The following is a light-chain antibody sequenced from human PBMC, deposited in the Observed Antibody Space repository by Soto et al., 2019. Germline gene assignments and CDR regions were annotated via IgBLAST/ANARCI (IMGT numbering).Light chain of an antibody. CDR3: CSYAGSYTFWV. CDR1: SSDVGGYNY. J-gene: IGLJ3*02. Sequence: QSVLTQPRSVSGSPGQSVTISCTGTSSDVGGYNYVSWYQQHPGKAPKLMIFDVSKRPSGVPDRFSGSKSGSTASLTISGLQAEDEADYYCCSYAGSYTFWVFGGGTKLTVL. V-gene: IGLV2-11*01. CDR2: DVS.